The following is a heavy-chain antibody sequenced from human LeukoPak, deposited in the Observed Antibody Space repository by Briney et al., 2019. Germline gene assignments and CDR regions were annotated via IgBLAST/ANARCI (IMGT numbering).Heavy chain of an antibody. V-gene: IGHV3-43*02. D-gene: IGHD1-26*01. Sequence: PGRSLRLSCEASGFTFDAHAMHWVRQAPGKGLEWVSLINKDGSATYYADSVKGRFTISRDNSKNSLYLQMNSLRSEDTALYYCATWAFYHSLDVWAKGPRSPSPQ. CDR1: GFTFDAHA. CDR2: INKDGSAT. J-gene: IGHJ6*01. CDR3: ATWAFYHSLDV.